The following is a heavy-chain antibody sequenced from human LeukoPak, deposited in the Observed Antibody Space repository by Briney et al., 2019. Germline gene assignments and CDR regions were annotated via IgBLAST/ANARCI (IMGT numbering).Heavy chain of an antibody. Sequence: VKVSCKASGYTFTSYGISWVRQAPGQGLEWLGWISAYNGNKNYAQKLQGRVTMTTDTSTSTEYIELRSLRSDDTAVYYCARAGLYSSGWYGPFDYWGQGTLVTVSS. CDR3: ARAGLYSSGWYGPFDY. CDR2: ISAYNGNK. V-gene: IGHV1-18*01. J-gene: IGHJ4*02. D-gene: IGHD6-19*01. CDR1: GYTFTSYG.